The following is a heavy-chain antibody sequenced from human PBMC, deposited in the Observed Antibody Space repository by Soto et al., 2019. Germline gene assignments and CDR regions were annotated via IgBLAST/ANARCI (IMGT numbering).Heavy chain of an antibody. CDR1: GFSSSSYA. J-gene: IGHJ3*02. CDR2: ISHRGTTI. CDR3: ARGGRRSGSYADAFDI. D-gene: IGHD1-26*01. V-gene: IGHV3-48*01. Sequence: PGGSLRLSCAASGFSSSSYAMNWVRRAPGKGLEWLSFISHRGTTIYYADSVKGRFTISRDNARNSLYLQMNSLRAEDTAVYYCARGGRRSGSYADAFDIWGQGTMVTVSS.